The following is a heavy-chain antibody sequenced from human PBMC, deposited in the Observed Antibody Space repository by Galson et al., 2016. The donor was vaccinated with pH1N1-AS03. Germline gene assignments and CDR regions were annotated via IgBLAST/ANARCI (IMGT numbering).Heavy chain of an antibody. CDR2: ISSSSIYI. CDR3: ASASGDAYSYGPDYFYYTMDV. Sequence: SLRLSCAASGFTFSTYTMNWVRQAPGKGLEWVSSISSSSIYIYSADSVKGRFTTSRDNAKNSVYLQMNSLRAEDTAVYYCASASGDAYSYGPDYFYYTMDVWGKGTTVTVSS. V-gene: IGHV3-21*01. CDR1: GFTFSTYT. J-gene: IGHJ6*03. D-gene: IGHD5-18*01.